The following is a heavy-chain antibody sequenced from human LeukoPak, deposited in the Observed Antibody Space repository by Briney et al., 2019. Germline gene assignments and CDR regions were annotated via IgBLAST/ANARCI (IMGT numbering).Heavy chain of an antibody. D-gene: IGHD1-26*01. CDR2: IYYTGST. Sequence: PSETLSLTCTVSGGSISTYYWSWIRQPPGKGLEWIGYIYYTGSTSYNPSLKSRVTMSLDASKNQFSLELNSVAPADTAVYYCARGGNYWPQWWFDPWGRGTLVSVSS. V-gene: IGHV4-59*01. CDR1: GGSISTYY. J-gene: IGHJ5*02. CDR3: ARGGNYWPQWWFDP.